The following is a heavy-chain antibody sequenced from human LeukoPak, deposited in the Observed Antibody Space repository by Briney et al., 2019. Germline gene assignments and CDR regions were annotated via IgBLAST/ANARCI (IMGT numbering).Heavy chain of an antibody. J-gene: IGHJ1*01. CDR3: AKDLEYFQH. CDR1: GFTFSSYG. V-gene: IGHV3-23*01. CDR2: ISGSGGST. Sequence: GGSLRLSCAASGFTFSSYGIHWVRQAPGKGLEWVSAISGSGGSTYYADSVKGRFTISRDNSKNTLYLQMNSLRAEDTAVYYCAKDLEYFQHWGQGTLVTVSS.